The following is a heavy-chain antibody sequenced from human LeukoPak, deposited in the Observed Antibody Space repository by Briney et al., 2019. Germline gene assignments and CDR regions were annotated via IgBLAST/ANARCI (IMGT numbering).Heavy chain of an antibody. V-gene: IGHV3-7*01. D-gene: IGHD6-6*01. CDR3: ARAQRRYSSSNWFDP. CDR1: GFTFSSYW. J-gene: IGHJ5*02. CDR2: IKQDGSEK. Sequence: PGGSLRPSCAASGFTFSSYWMSWVRQAPGKGLEWVANIKQDGSEKYYVDSVKGRFTISRDNAKNSLYLQMNSLRAEDTAVYYCARAQRRYSSSNWFDPWGQGTLVTVSS.